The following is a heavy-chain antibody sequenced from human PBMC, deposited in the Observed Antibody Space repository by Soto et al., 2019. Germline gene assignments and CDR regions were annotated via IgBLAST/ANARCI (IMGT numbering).Heavy chain of an antibody. CDR3: AKATRGGAATLIRDY. CDR2: IYYSGST. V-gene: IGHV4-59*12. D-gene: IGHD6-13*01. Sequence: PSETLSLTCTVSGGSISSYYWSWIRQPPGKGLEWIGYIYYSGSTNYNPSLKSRVTISVDTSKNQFSLKLSSVTADDTAVYYCAKATRGGAATLIRDYWGQGTLVTVSS. CDR1: GGSISSYY. J-gene: IGHJ4*02.